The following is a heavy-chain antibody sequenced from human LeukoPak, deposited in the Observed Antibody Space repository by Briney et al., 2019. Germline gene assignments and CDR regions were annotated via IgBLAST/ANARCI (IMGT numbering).Heavy chain of an antibody. D-gene: IGHD1/OR15-1a*01. Sequence: GGSLRLSCAASGFTFSRYEMNWVRQAPGKGLEWVGFIRSKAYGGTTEYAASVKGRFTISRDDSKSIAYLQMNSLKTEDTAVYYCTRAHEHFAFDIWGQGTMVTVSS. CDR1: GFTFSRYE. CDR2: IRSKAYGGTT. V-gene: IGHV3-49*04. J-gene: IGHJ3*02. CDR3: TRAHEHFAFDI.